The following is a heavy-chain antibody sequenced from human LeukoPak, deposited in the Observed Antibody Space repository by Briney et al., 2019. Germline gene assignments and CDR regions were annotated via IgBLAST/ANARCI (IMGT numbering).Heavy chain of an antibody. CDR3: ANYYDSSVEDAFDI. CDR2: IYYSGST. D-gene: IGHD3-22*01. Sequence: SETLSLTCTVSGGSLSSSSYYWGWIRQPPGTGLEWIGSIYYSGSTYYNPSLKSRVTISVDTSKNQFSLKLSSVTAADTAVYYCANYYDSSVEDAFDIWGQGTMVTVSS. J-gene: IGHJ3*02. CDR1: GGSLSSSSYY. V-gene: IGHV4-39*01.